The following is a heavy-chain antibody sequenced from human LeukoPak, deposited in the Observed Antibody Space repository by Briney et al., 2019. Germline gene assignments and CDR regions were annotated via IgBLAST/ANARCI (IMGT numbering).Heavy chain of an antibody. CDR1: GGSFSGYY. Sequence: SETLSLTCAVYGGSFSGYYWSWIRQPPGKGLEWIGEINHSGSTNYNPSLKSRVTISVDTSKNQFSLKLSPVTAADTAVYYCARGTPPPTYYYDSSGYYYFDYWGQGTLVTVSS. J-gene: IGHJ4*02. CDR3: ARGTPPPTYYYDSSGYYYFDY. D-gene: IGHD3-22*01. V-gene: IGHV4-34*01. CDR2: INHSGST.